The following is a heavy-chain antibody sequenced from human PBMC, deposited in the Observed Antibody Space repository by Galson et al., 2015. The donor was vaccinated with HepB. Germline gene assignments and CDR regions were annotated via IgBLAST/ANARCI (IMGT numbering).Heavy chain of an antibody. J-gene: IGHJ6*02. D-gene: IGHD3-10*01. CDR3: ARRDGSDLYYYGMDV. Sequence: QSGAEVKKPGESLKISCKGSGYSFTSYWIDWVRQMPGKGLEWMGIIYPGDSDTRYSPSFQGQVTISADKSISTAYLQWSSLKASDTAMYYCARRDGSDLYYYGMDVWGQGTTVTVSS. CDR2: IYPGDSDT. V-gene: IGHV5-51*03. CDR1: GYSFTSYW.